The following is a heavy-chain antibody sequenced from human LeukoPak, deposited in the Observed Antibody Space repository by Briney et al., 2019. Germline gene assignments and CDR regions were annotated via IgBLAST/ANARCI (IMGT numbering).Heavy chain of an antibody. V-gene: IGHV4-30-2*01. CDR2: IYHSGST. J-gene: IGHJ4*02. CDR1: GGSISSGGYP. CDR3: ASYSYGYIY. Sequence: SQTLSLTCAVSGGSISSGGYPWSWIRQPPGKGLEWIGYIYHSGSTYYNPSLKSRVTISVDRSKNQFSLKLSSVTAADTAVYYCASYSYGYIYWGQGTLVTVSS. D-gene: IGHD5-18*01.